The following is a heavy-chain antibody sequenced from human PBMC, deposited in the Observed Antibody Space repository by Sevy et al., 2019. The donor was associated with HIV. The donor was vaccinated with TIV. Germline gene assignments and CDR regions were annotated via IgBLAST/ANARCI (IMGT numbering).Heavy chain of an antibody. D-gene: IGHD2-8*01. CDR2: IRYDGSNK. Sequence: GGSLRLSCAASGFTFSTYDMHWVHQAPGKGLEWVAYIRYDGSNKYYADSVRGRFTISRDNSKNTLYLQMNSLRAEDTAVYYCARGRKTTQEWLEELDYYYGMDVWGQGTTVTVSS. J-gene: IGHJ6*02. V-gene: IGHV3-30*02. CDR3: ARGRKTTQEWLEELDYYYGMDV. CDR1: GFTFSTYD.